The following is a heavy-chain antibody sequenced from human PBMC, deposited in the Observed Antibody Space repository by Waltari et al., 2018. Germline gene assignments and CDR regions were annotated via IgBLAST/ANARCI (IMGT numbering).Heavy chain of an antibody. CDR3: ARVAAREYYFDY. CDR2: IYYSGST. CDR1: GGSISSHY. V-gene: IGHV4-59*11. D-gene: IGHD6-6*01. J-gene: IGHJ4*02. Sequence: QVQLQESGPGLVKPSETLSLTCTVSGGSISSHYWSWIRQPPGKGLEWIGYIYYSGSTNYNPSLKSRVTISVDTSKNQFSLKLSSVTAADTAMYYCARVAAREYYFDYWGQGTLVTVSS.